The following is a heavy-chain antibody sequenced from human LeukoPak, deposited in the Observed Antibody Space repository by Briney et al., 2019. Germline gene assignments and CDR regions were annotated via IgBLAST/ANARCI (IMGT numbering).Heavy chain of an antibody. CDR2: ISGNADNT. V-gene: IGHV3-23*01. D-gene: IGHD3-16*01. CDR3: GKVWGGGFPTHSFEN. CDR1: GFTFSSYA. Sequence: GASLRLSCAASGFTFSSYAMSWVRQAPGKGLEWVSTISGNADNTYYADSVKGRFTISRDNSRNTLYLQMNSLRAEDTAVYFCGKVWGGGFPTHSFENRGRGPRV. J-gene: IGHJ2*01.